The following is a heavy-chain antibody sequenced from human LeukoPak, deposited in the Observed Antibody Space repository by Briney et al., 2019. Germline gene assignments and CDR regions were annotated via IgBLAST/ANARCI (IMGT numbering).Heavy chain of an antibody. J-gene: IGHJ2*01. CDR1: GGSISSYY. D-gene: IGHD2-2*01. V-gene: IGHV4-59*01. Sequence: PSETLSLTCTVSGGSISSYYWSWIRQPPGKGLEWIGYLYYSGTTNYNPSLKSRVTISVDMSKNQFSLKLSSVTAADTAVYYCARGRDNADWYFDLWGRGTLVTVSS. CDR2: LYYSGTT. CDR3: ARGRDNADWYFDL.